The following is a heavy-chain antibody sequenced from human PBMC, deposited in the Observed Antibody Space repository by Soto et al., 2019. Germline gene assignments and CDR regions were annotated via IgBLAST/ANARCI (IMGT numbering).Heavy chain of an antibody. V-gene: IGHV1-58*02. CDR3: AADRYCSGGSCYGNYGHAFDI. D-gene: IGHD2-15*01. CDR2: IVVGSGNT. CDR1: GFTFNSSA. Sequence: EASVKVSCKASGFTFNSSAMQWVRQARGQRLEWIGWIVVGSGNTNYAQKFQERVTITRDMSTSTAYMELSSLRSEDTAVYYCAADRYCSGGSCYGNYGHAFDIWGQGTMVTVSS. J-gene: IGHJ3*02.